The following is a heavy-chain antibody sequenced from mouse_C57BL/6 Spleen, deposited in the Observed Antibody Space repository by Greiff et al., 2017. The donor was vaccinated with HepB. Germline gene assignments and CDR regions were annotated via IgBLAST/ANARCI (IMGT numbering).Heavy chain of an antibody. J-gene: IGHJ2*01. D-gene: IGHD2-1*01. CDR3: ARDYYGPWYFDY. V-gene: IGHV1-20*01. CDR2: INPYNGDT. CDR1: GYSFTGYF. Sequence: EVQLQQSGPELVKPGDSVKISCKASGYSFTGYFMNWVMQSHGKSLEWIGRINPYNGDTFYNQKFKGKATLTVDKSSSTAHMELRSLTSEDSAVYYCARDYYGPWYFDYWGQGTTLTVSS.